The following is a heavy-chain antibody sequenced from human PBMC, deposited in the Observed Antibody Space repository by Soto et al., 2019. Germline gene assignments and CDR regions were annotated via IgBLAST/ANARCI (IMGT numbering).Heavy chain of an antibody. CDR2: ISDSGATK. D-gene: IGHD2-15*01. V-gene: IGHV3-48*02. CDR3: ARCSRNSCYSYGVDV. J-gene: IGHJ6*02. CDR1: EFTFSNCG. Sequence: PGGPLRLSCAASEFTFSNCGMNWVRQTPGKGLEWVSYISDSGATKHYADSVKGRFTISRDNGKDSLYLQMSSLRDEDTAVYFCARCSRNSCYSYGVDVWGQGATVTVSS.